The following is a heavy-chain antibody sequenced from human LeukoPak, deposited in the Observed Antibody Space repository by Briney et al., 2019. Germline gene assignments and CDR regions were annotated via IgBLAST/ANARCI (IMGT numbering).Heavy chain of an antibody. D-gene: IGHD2-8*01. Sequence: SETLSLTCTVSGDSISSYYWNWIRQPAGKGLEWIGRTYTSGSTNYNPSLKSRVTMSLDTSKNQFSLKLSSVTAADTAVYYCARDRMAAYYYYTMDVWGQGTTVTVSS. CDR2: TYTSGST. J-gene: IGHJ6*02. CDR1: GDSISSYY. V-gene: IGHV4-4*07. CDR3: ARDRMAAYYYYTMDV.